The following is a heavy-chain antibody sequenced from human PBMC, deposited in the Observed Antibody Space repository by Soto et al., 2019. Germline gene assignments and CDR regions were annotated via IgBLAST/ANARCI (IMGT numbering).Heavy chain of an antibody. Sequence: EVQLMESGGGLVQPGGSLRLSCAASGFIFSDYYMDWVRQVPGKGLEWVGRTRNKVNSFSAEYAASVKGRFSIYRDASKDSMYLQMNSLKSDDTAVYYCARDTGGSYDYWGQGALVIVSS. J-gene: IGHJ4*02. CDR2: TRNKVNSFSA. CDR3: ARDTGGSYDY. V-gene: IGHV3-72*01. D-gene: IGHD3-16*01. CDR1: GFIFSDYY.